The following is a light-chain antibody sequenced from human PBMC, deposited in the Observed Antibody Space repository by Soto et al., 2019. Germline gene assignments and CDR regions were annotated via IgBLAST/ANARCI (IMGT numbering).Light chain of an antibody. CDR3: QQRYSTPYT. CDR2: AAS. V-gene: IGKV1-39*01. Sequence: DIQMTQSPSSLSASVGDRVTITCRASQSISSYLNWYQQKPGKAPKLLIYAASSLQSGVPSRFSGSGSGTYFTLTISSLQPEDFATYYCQQRYSTPYTFGQGTKLEIK. J-gene: IGKJ2*01. CDR1: QSISSY.